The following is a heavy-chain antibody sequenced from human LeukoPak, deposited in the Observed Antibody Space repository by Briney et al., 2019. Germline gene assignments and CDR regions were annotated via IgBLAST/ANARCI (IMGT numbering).Heavy chain of an antibody. D-gene: IGHD5-24*01. V-gene: IGHV4-31*03. CDR2: IHPSGST. CDR1: GDSLTISSYY. J-gene: IGHJ4*02. CDR3: SRWLDGFKTGH. Sequence: SQTLSLTCTVSGDSLTISSYYWTWIRQHPGKRLEWIGYIHPSGSTDYNPSLKSRLTMSLDTSQNQFSLKLTSVTAADTAIYYCSRWLDGFKTGHWRQGTLVTVS.